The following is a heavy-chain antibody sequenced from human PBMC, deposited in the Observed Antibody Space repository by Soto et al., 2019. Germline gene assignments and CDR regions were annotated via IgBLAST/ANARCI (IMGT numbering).Heavy chain of an antibody. Sequence: SDTLSLTCSVSGGSISSSSYYWGWIRQPPGKGLEWIGSIYYSGSTYYNPSLKSRVTISVDTSKNQFSLKLSSVTAADTALYYCARDRAARPGPHAFDIWGQGTMVTVSS. D-gene: IGHD6-6*01. V-gene: IGHV4-39*02. CDR3: ARDRAARPGPHAFDI. CDR2: IYYSGST. J-gene: IGHJ3*02. CDR1: GGSISSSSYY.